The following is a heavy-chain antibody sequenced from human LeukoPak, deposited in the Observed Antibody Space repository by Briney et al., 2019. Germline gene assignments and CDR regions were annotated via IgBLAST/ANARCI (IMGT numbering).Heavy chain of an antibody. CDR3: ARAQTLFWEFDGFDI. D-gene: IGHD3-3*01. CDR1: GFTFSSHS. CDR2: ITVTNKI. Sequence: GGSLRLSCAASGFTFSSHSINWVRQAPGKGLEWIATITVTNKIYYADSVKGRFTISRDNAENSVYLQMNSLRDEDTAVYSCARAQTLFWEFDGFDIWGRGTKVTVSS. J-gene: IGHJ3*02. V-gene: IGHV3-69-1*01.